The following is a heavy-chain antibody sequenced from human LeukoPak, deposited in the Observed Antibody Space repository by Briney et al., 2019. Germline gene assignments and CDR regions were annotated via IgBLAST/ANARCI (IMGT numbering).Heavy chain of an antibody. CDR3: ARGRVVPAAIPGVNWFDP. D-gene: IGHD2-2*02. CDR1: GGSFSGYY. CDR2: INHSGST. V-gene: IGHV4-34*01. J-gene: IGHJ5*02. Sequence: SETLSLTCAVYGGSFSGYYWSWIRQPPGKGLEWIGEINHSGSTNYNPSLKSQVTISVDTSKNQSSLKLSSVTAADAAVYYCARGRVVPAAIPGVNWFDPWGQGTLVTVSS.